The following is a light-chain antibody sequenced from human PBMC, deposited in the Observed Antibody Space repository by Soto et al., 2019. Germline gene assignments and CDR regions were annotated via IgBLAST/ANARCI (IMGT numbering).Light chain of an antibody. Sequence: DIQMTQSPSSLSASVGDRVTITCQASQSISYYLNWYQQKPGKAPKLLIYAASSLQSGVPSRFSGSGSGTDFTLTISSLQPEDFATYYCQQSYSTLYTFGQGTKLEIK. V-gene: IGKV1-39*01. J-gene: IGKJ2*01. CDR2: AAS. CDR1: QSISYY. CDR3: QQSYSTLYT.